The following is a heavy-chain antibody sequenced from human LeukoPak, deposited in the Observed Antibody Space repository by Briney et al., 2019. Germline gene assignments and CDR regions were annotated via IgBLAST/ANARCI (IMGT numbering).Heavy chain of an antibody. CDR2: IVVGSGNT. Sequence: GTSVKVSCKASGFTFTSSAMQWVRQARGQRLEWIGWIVVGSGNTNYAQKFQERVTITRDMSTSTAYMELSSLRSEDTAVYYCAADYYDSSGYPAGMDVWGQGTTVTVPS. D-gene: IGHD3-22*01. V-gene: IGHV1-58*02. J-gene: IGHJ6*02. CDR3: AADYYDSSGYPAGMDV. CDR1: GFTFTSSA.